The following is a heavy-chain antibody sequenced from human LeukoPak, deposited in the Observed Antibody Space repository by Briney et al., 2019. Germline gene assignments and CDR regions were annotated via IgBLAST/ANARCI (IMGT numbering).Heavy chain of an antibody. J-gene: IGHJ4*02. Sequence: ASVKVSCKASGYTFTGYYMHWVRQAPGQGLEWMGWINPNSGGTNYAQKFQGRVTMTRDTSISTAYMELSRLRSDDTAVYYCARPPRGSEWELGFHSLAGWGQGTLVTVSS. CDR2: INPNSGGT. V-gene: IGHV1-2*02. CDR1: GYTFTGYY. D-gene: IGHD1-26*01. CDR3: ARPPRGSEWELGFHSLAG.